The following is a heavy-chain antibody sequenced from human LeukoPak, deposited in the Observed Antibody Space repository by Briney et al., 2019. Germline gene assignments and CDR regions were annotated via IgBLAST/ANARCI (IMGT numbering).Heavy chain of an antibody. V-gene: IGHV1-2*04. D-gene: IGHD2-2*02. Sequence: ASVKGSCKASGYTFTGYYTHWVRQAPGQGLEWMGWVNPNSGGTNYAQKFQGWVTMTRDTSISTAYMELSRLRSDDTAVYYCARGFVVVPAAITTQNWFDPWGQGTLVTVSS. CDR2: VNPNSGGT. J-gene: IGHJ5*02. CDR3: ARGFVVVPAAITTQNWFDP. CDR1: GYTFTGYY.